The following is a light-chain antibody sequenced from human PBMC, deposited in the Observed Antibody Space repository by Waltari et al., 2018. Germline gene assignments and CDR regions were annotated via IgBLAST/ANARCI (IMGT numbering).Light chain of an antibody. CDR3: QQYDNWPPIT. CDR2: GAS. J-gene: IGKJ5*01. CDR1: QSVSSS. V-gene: IGKV3-15*01. Sequence: IVMTQSPVTLSVSPGERATLSCRASQSVSSSLAWYQQKPGQAPRLLIYGASTRATGIPARFSGSGSGTEFTLTISSLQSEDLAIYYCQQYDNWPPITFGQGTRLEIK.